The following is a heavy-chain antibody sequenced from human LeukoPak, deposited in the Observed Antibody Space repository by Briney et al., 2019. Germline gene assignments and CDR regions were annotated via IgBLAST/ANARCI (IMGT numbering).Heavy chain of an antibody. CDR2: ISSSSSTI. CDR3: AKHAKVRGVIPWYFDY. V-gene: IGHV3-48*01. Sequence: GGSLGLSCAASGFTFSSYSMNWVRQAPGKGLEWVSYISSSSSTISYADSVKGRFTISRDNSKNTLYLQMNSLRAEDTAVYYCAKHAKVRGVIPWYFDYWGQGTLVTVSS. D-gene: IGHD3-10*01. J-gene: IGHJ4*02. CDR1: GFTFSSYS.